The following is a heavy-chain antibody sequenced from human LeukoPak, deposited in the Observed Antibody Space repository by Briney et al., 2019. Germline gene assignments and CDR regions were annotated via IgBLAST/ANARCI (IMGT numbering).Heavy chain of an antibody. CDR1: GGSISSGDYY. J-gene: IGHJ5*02. CDR2: MYYSGST. Sequence: SQTLSLTCTVSGGSISSGDYYWSWNRQPPGKGLEWIAYMYYSGSTYYNPSLKSRVTMSADTSKNQLSLKLSSVTAADTAVYYCARPYYYDSRIDPWGQGILVTVSS. D-gene: IGHD3-22*01. CDR3: ARPYYYDSRIDP. V-gene: IGHV4-30-4*01.